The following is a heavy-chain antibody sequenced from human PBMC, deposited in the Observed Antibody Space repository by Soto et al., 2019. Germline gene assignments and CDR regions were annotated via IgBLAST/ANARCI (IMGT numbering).Heavy chain of an antibody. D-gene: IGHD5-12*01. CDR2: IYWDGDK. CDR1: GFSLSTSGVG. J-gene: IGHJ3*02. CDR3: AHRNGYSLPSDAFDI. V-gene: IGHV2-5*02. Sequence: QITLKESGPTLVKPTQTLTLTCTFSGFSLSTSGVGVGWIRQPPGKALEWLALIYWDGDKRYRPSLKSRLTITKDTSKNQVVLTMTNMDPVDTATYYCAHRNGYSLPSDAFDIWGQGTMVTVSS.